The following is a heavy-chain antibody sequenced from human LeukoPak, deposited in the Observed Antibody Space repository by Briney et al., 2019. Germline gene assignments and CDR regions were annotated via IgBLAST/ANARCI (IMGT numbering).Heavy chain of an antibody. Sequence: PSETLSLTCTVSGGSISSRNYYWGWVRQSPGRGLEWVGSIYYTETTYYNPSLESRVTISVDASKNQFSLKLRSVTAADTALYYCARGNPVATTGAKGGWFDPWGQGTLVTVSS. V-gene: IGHV4-39*07. CDR1: GGSISSRNYY. J-gene: IGHJ5*02. D-gene: IGHD1-1*01. CDR2: IYYTETT. CDR3: ARGNPVATTGAKGGWFDP.